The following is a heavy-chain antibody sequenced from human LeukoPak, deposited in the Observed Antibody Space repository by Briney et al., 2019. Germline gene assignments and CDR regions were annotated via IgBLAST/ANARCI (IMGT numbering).Heavy chain of an antibody. CDR1: GGSISSGDYY. V-gene: IGHV4-30-4*08. J-gene: IGHJ6*03. Sequence: PSETLSLTCTVSGGSISSGDYYWSWIRQPPGKGLEWIGYIYYSGSTYYNPSLKSRVTISVDTSKNQFSLKLSSVTAADTAVYYCAGCSTSGGYYHYYMDVWGKGTTVTVSS. CDR3: AGCSTSGGYYHYYMDV. CDR2: IYYSGST. D-gene: IGHD6-13*01.